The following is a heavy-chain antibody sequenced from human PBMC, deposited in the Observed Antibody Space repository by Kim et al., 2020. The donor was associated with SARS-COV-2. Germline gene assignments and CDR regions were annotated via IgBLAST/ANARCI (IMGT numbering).Heavy chain of an antibody. J-gene: IGHJ4*02. Sequence: GGSLRLSCAASGFTFSNAWMSWVRQAPGKGLEWVGRIKSKTDGGTTDYAAPVKGRFTISRDDSKNTLYLQMNSLKTEDTAVYYCTTERDRGVTPTDYWGQGTLVTVSS. D-gene: IGHD3-10*01. V-gene: IGHV3-15*01. CDR2: IKSKTDGGTT. CDR1: GFTFSNAW. CDR3: TTERDRGVTPTDY.